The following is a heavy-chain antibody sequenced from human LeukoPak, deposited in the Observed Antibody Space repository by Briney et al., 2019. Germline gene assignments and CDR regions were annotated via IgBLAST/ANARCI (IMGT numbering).Heavy chain of an antibody. V-gene: IGHV1-2*02. CDR3: ARVLTPHRRNYGDYEDY. D-gene: IGHD4-17*01. Sequence: EASVKVSCKASGYTFTAYYMHWVRQAPGQGLEWMGWINPNSGGTNYAQKFQGRVTMTRDTSISTAYMELSRLRSDDTAVYYCARVLTPHRRNYGDYEDYWGQGTLVTVSS. J-gene: IGHJ4*02. CDR1: GYTFTAYY. CDR2: INPNSGGT.